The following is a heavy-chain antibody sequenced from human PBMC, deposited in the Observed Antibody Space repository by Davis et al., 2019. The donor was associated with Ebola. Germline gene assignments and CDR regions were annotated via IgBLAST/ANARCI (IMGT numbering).Heavy chain of an antibody. CDR1: RYSFTSYW. CDR3: AGSRYYYYGMDV. Sequence: GESLKISCKASRYSFTSYWISWVRQMPGKGLEWMGRIDPSDSYTNYSPSFQGHVTISADKSISTAYLQWSSLKASDTAMYYCAGSRYYYYGMDVWGQGTTVTVSS. V-gene: IGHV5-10-1*01. J-gene: IGHJ6*02. CDR2: IDPSDSYT. D-gene: IGHD3-10*01.